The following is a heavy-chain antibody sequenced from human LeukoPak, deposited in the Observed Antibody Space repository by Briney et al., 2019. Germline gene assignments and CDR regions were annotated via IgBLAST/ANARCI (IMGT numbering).Heavy chain of an antibody. J-gene: IGHJ4*02. D-gene: IGHD6-19*01. CDR3: ARGGIAVAGFDY. CDR2: IYYSGST. CDR1: GASISSGDYY. Sequence: SETLSLTCTVSGASISSGDYYWSWIRQPPGKGLEWIGYIYYSGSTYYNPSLKSRVTISVDTSKNQFSLKLSSVTAADTAVYYCARGGIAVAGFDYWGQGTLVTVSS. V-gene: IGHV4-30-4*01.